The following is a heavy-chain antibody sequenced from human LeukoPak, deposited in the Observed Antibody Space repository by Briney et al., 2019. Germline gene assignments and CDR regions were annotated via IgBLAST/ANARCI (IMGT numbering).Heavy chain of an antibody. J-gene: IGHJ6*03. CDR1: GYSFISYW. CDR3: ARLWSNNWNGYYYYYYMDV. V-gene: IGHV5-51*01. Sequence: GESLKISCKGSGYSFISYWIGWVRQMPGKGLEWMGIIYPGDSDTRYSPSFQGQVTISADKSISTAYLQWSSLKASDTAMYYCARLWSNNWNGYYYYYYMDVWGKGTTVTVFS. CDR2: IYPGDSDT. D-gene: IGHD1-1*01.